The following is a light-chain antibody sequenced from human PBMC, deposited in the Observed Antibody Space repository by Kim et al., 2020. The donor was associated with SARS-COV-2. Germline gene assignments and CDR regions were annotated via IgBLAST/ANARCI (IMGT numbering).Light chain of an antibody. J-gene: IGLJ3*02. CDR2: DVT. V-gene: IGLV2-11*01. CDR3: SSYAGNKTWV. Sequence: QSALTQPRSVSGSPGQSVTISCTGTSSDVGTYNYVSWYQQHPGKAPKLMISDVTERPSGVPDRFSGSKSGNTASLTISGLQTEDEADYYCSSYAGNKTWVFGGGTQLTVL. CDR1: SSDVGTYNY.